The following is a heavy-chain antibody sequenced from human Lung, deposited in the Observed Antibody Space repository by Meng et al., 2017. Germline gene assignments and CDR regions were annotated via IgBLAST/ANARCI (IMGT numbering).Heavy chain of an antibody. Sequence: QVQVVQPGAEVRNPGASVKVSCKTSGHTFIRHGITWVRQAPGQGLEWMGWISVHNGNTNYAEKFQGRVTMTTDTSTNTAYMELRSLTSDDTAVYYCARDLKPEGIATEYLDYWGQGTLVTVSS. CDR3: ARDLKPEGIATEYLDY. CDR2: ISVHNGNT. J-gene: IGHJ4*02. CDR1: GHTFIRHG. D-gene: IGHD6-13*01. V-gene: IGHV1-18*01.